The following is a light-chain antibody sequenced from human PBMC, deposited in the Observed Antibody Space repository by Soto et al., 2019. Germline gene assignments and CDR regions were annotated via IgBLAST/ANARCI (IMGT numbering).Light chain of an antibody. CDR3: SSYTSSSTPVV. CDR2: DVS. Sequence: QSVLTQPASVSGSPGHSITISCTGTSSDVGGYNYVSWYQQHPGKAPKLRIYDVSNRPSGVSNRFSGSKSGNTASLTISGLQAEDEADYYCSSYTSSSTPVVFGGGTKLTVL. J-gene: IGLJ2*01. V-gene: IGLV2-14*01. CDR1: SSDVGGYNY.